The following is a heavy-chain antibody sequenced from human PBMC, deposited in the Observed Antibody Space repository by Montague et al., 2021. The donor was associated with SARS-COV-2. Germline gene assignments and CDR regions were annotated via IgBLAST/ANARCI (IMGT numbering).Heavy chain of an antibody. CDR2: ISWNSGSI. CDR1: GFTFDDYA. CDR3: AKDSGATMIVVMGMDV. J-gene: IGHJ6*02. D-gene: IGHD3-22*01. Sequence: SLRLSCAASGFTFDDYAMHWVRQAPGKGLEWVSGISWNSGSIAYXDSVKGRLTISRDNAKNSLHLQMNSLRTEDTALYYCAKDSGATMIVVMGMDVWGQGTTVIVSS. V-gene: IGHV3-9*01.